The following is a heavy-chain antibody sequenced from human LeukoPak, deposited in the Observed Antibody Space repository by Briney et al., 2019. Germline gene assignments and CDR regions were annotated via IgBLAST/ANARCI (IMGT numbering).Heavy chain of an antibody. Sequence: SETLSLTCGVSGYSISSGYYWAWIRQPPGKGLEWIASMCHSGSTYYNPSLKSRVTISVDTSKNQLSLKLTSVTAADTAVYFCARTESSGILGATTHFEYWGQGTLITVSS. CDR3: ARTESSGILGATTHFEY. CDR2: MCHSGST. D-gene: IGHD1-26*01. CDR1: GYSISSGYY. V-gene: IGHV4-38-2*01. J-gene: IGHJ4*02.